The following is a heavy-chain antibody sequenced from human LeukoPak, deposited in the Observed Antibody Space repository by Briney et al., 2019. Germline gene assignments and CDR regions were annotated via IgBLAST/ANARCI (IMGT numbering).Heavy chain of an antibody. CDR3: AELGITMIGGV. J-gene: IGHJ6*04. CDR2: IGSSSSYI. D-gene: IGHD3-10*02. Sequence: GGSLRLSCAASGFTFSSYWMSWVRQAPGKGLEWVSSIGSSSSYIYYADSVKGRFTISRDNAKNSLYLQMNSLRAEGTAVYYCAELGITMIGGVWGKGTTVTISS. V-gene: IGHV3-21*01. CDR1: GFTFSSYW.